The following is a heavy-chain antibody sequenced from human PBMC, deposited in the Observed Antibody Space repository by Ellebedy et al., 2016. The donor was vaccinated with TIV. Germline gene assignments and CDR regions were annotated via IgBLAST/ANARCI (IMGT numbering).Heavy chain of an antibody. V-gene: IGHV5-10-1*01. CDR2: IDPSDSYT. CDR3: ARQGRIAARSYYYGMDV. CDR1: GYSFTSYW. D-gene: IGHD6-6*01. J-gene: IGHJ6*02. Sequence: GESLKISCKGSGYSFTSYWISWVRQMPGKGLEWMGRIDPSDSYTNYSPSFQGHVTISADKSISTAYLQWSSLKASDTAMYYCARQGRIAARSYYYGMDVWGQGTTVTVSS.